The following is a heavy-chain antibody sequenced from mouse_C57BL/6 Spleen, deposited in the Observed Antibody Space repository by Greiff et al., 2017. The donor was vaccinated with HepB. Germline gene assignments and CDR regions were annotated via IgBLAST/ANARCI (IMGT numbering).Heavy chain of an antibody. CDR3: DGLRESQATGFAY. CDR1: GFNIKNTY. D-gene: IGHD3-2*02. J-gene: IGHJ3*01. CDR2: IDPANGNT. V-gene: IGHV14-3*01. Sequence: VQLQQSVAELVRPGASVKLSCTASGFNIKNTYMHWVKQRPEQGLEWIGRIDPANGNTKYAPKFQGKATITADTSSNTAYLQLISLTSEDTAIYYYDGLRESQATGFAYWGQGTLVTVSA.